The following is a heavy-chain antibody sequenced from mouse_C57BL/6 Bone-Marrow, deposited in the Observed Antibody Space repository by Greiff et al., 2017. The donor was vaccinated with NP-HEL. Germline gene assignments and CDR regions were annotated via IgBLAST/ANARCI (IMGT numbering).Heavy chain of an antibody. CDR3: ARPYDYDESWYFDV. CDR1: GFTFSDYY. J-gene: IGHJ1*03. Sequence: EVMLVESGGGLVQPGGSLKLSCAASGFTFSDYYMYWVRQTPEKRLEWVAYISNGGGSTYYPDTVKGRFTISRDNAKNTLYLQMSRLKSEDTAMYYCARPYDYDESWYFDVWGTGTTVTGSS. D-gene: IGHD2-4*01. CDR2: ISNGGGST. V-gene: IGHV5-12*01.